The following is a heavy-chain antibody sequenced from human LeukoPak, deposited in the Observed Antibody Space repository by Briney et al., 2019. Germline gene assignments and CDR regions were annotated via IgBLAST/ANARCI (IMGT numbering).Heavy chain of an antibody. Sequence: GGSLRLSCAASGFTVSSNYMSWVRQAPGKGLEWVSVIYSGGSTYYADSVKGRFTISRDNSKNTLYLQMNSLRAEDTAVYYCSCVSSSWYGEYYYMDVWGKGTTVTVSS. D-gene: IGHD6-13*01. V-gene: IGHV3-53*01. CDR2: IYSGGST. CDR1: GFTVSSNY. J-gene: IGHJ6*03. CDR3: SCVSSSWYGEYYYMDV.